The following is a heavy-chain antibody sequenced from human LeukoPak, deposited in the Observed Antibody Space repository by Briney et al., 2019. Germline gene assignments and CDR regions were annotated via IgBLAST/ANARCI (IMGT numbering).Heavy chain of an antibody. V-gene: IGHV1-2*02. CDR3: ARDKSTGSGWNDGAFDI. CDR2: INPNSGGT. CDR1: GYTFTGYY. J-gene: IGHJ3*02. D-gene: IGHD6-19*01. Sequence: ASVKVSCKASGYTFTGYYMHWVRQAPGQGLEWMGWINPNSGGTNYAQKFQGRVTMTRDASISTAYVELSRLGSDDTAVYYCARDKSTGSGWNDGAFDIWGQGTMVTVSS.